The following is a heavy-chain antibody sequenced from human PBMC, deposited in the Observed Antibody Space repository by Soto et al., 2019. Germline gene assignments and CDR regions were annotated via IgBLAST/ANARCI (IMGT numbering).Heavy chain of an antibody. Sequence: EVQLVESGGGLVQPGGSLRLSCAASGFTFSSYAMHWVRQAPGKGLEYVSAISSNGDNTYYADFVKSRFTISRDDSKKTLYLQMGSLRAEDMAVYHCARGYCSGTGCYNGLDVWGQGTTVTVSS. CDR1: GFTFSSYA. J-gene: IGHJ6*02. CDR3: ARGYCSGTGCYNGLDV. D-gene: IGHD2-2*02. V-gene: IGHV3-64*07. CDR2: ISSNGDNT.